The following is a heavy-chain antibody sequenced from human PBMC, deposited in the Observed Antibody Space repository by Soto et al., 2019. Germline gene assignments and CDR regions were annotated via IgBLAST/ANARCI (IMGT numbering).Heavy chain of an antibody. Sequence: EVQLVESGGGLVQPGGSLRLSSAASGFTFSNYWMHWVRQAPVKGPVWVSRINTDGSTTNYADSVKGRFTISRDNAKNTLYLQTNSLWAEDTAVYYCARDLGGYASHWGQGTLVTVSS. J-gene: IGHJ4*02. CDR1: GFTFSNYW. CDR3: ARDLGGYASH. V-gene: IGHV3-74*01. D-gene: IGHD3-16*01. CDR2: INTDGSTT.